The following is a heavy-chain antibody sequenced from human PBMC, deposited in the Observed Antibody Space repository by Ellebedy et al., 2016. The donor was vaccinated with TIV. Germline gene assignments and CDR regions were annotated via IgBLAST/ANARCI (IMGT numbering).Heavy chain of an antibody. CDR2: ISAYNGNT. CDR3: ARLGHSGSYVGAFDI. CDR1: GYTFTSYG. Sequence: AASVKVSCKASGYTFTSYGISWVRQAPGQGLEWMGWISAYNGNTNYAQKLQGRVTMTTDTSTSTAYMELRSLRSDDTAVYYCARLGHSGSYVGAFDIWGQGTMVTVSS. D-gene: IGHD1-26*01. J-gene: IGHJ3*02. V-gene: IGHV1-18*01.